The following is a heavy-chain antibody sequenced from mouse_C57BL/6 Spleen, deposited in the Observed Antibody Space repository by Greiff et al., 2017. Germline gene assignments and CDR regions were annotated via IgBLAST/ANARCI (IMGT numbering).Heavy chain of an antibody. J-gene: IGHJ2*01. CDR2: ISYDGSN. V-gene: IGHV3-6*01. Sequence: EVKLQESGPGLVKPSQSLSLTCSVTGYSITSGYYWNWIRQFPGNKLEWMGYISYDGSNNYNPSLKNRISITRDTSKNQFFLKLNSVTTEDTATYYCASGGVFDYWGQGTTLTVSS. CDR3: ASGGVFDY. CDR1: GYSITSGYY.